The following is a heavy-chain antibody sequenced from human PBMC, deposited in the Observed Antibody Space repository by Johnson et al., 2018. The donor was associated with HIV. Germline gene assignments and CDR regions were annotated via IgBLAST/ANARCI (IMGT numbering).Heavy chain of an antibody. Sequence: QLVESGGRLVQPGRSLRLSCAASGFIFDDYAMHWVRQVPGKGLEWVSGISWNSGRIGYADFVKGRFTISRDNAKNSLYLQMNSLRAEDTALYYCARGVLLWFRELSSLNDAFDIWGQGTMVTVSS. CDR2: ISWNSGRI. CDR3: ARGVLLWFRELSSLNDAFDI. J-gene: IGHJ3*02. V-gene: IGHV3-9*01. CDR1: GFIFDDYA. D-gene: IGHD3-10*01.